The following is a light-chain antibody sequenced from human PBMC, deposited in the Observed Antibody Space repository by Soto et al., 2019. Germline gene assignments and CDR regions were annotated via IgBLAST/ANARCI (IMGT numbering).Light chain of an antibody. Sequence: DIVMTQSPLSLPVTPGEPASISCRSSQSLLHSNGYNYLDWYLQKPGQSPQLLIFLGSNRASGVPDRFSGGGSGTDFTLKISRVEAEDVGVYYCLQALQTPWTFGPGTKADIK. CDR1: QSLLHSNGYNY. CDR3: LQALQTPWT. J-gene: IGKJ3*01. CDR2: LGS. V-gene: IGKV2-28*01.